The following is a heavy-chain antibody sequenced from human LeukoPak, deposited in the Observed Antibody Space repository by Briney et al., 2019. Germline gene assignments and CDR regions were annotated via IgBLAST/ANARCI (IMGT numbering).Heavy chain of an antibody. J-gene: IGHJ4*02. CDR3: ARAVYRSGGYYFDY. CDR2: ISYDGSDK. D-gene: IGHD6-19*01. Sequence: GGSLRLSCAASGFTFSSYAMQWVRQAPGKGLEWVAVISYDGSDKNYADSVKGRFTISRDNSKNTLYLKMNGLRADDTAVYYCARAVYRSGGYYFDYWGQGTLVIVSS. CDR1: GFTFSSYA. V-gene: IGHV3-30*04.